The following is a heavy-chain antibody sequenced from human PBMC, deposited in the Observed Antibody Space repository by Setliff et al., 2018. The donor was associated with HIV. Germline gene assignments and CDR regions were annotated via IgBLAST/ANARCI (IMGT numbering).Heavy chain of an antibody. V-gene: IGHV4-59*01. J-gene: IGHJ4*02. CDR3: ARADYDSGTYYFDY. Sequence: SETLSLTCTVSGSLTSYYWSWIRQPPGRALEWIGYVYYSGSTSYNPSLKSRLAMSVDASKNHFSLRLTSVTAADTALYYCARADYDSGTYYFDYWGRGLLVTVSS. CDR1: GSLTSYY. D-gene: IGHD3-22*01. CDR2: VYYSGST.